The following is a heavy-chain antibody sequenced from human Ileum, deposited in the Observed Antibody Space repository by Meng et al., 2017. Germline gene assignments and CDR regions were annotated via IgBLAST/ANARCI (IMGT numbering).Heavy chain of an antibody. CDR1: GFTFSSYS. V-gene: IGHV3-21*01. D-gene: IGHD3-10*01. CDR2: ISSSSSYI. J-gene: IGHJ4*02. CDR3: ASTSQYWFGELLPLDY. Sequence: GESLKISCAASGFTFSSYSMNWVRQAPGKGLEWVSSISSSSSYIYYADSVKGRFTISRDNAKNSLYLQMNSLRAEDTAVYYCASTSQYWFGELLPLDYWGQGTLVTVSS.